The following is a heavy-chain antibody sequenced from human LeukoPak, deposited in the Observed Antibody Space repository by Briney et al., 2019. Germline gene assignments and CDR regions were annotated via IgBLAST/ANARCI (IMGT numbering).Heavy chain of an antibody. V-gene: IGHV4-34*01. CDR1: GGSFSGYY. Sequence: SETLSLTCAVYGGSFSGYYWSWIRQPPGKGLEWIGEINHSGSTNYNPSLKSLVTISVDTSKNQFSLKLSSVTAADTAVYYCARPRNRRQLASHFDYWGQGTLVTVSS. CDR2: INHSGST. CDR3: ARPRNRRQLASHFDY. D-gene: IGHD6-13*01. J-gene: IGHJ4*02.